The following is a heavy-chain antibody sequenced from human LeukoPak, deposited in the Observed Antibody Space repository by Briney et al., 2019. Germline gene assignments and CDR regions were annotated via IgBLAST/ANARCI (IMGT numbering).Heavy chain of an antibody. Sequence: ASVTVSCKASGYTFTSYYMHWVRQAPGQGLEWMGIINPSGGSTSYAQKFQGRVTMTRDMSTSTVYMELSSLKAEDTAVYYCARVVGATGGGFDYWGQGTLVTVSS. V-gene: IGHV1-46*01. CDR1: GYTFTSYY. D-gene: IGHD1-26*01. CDR3: ARVVGATGGGFDY. CDR2: INPSGGST. J-gene: IGHJ4*02.